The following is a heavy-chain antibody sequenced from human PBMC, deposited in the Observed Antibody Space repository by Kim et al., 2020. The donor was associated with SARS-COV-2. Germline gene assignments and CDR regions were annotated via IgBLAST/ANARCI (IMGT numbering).Heavy chain of an antibody. CDR2: MREDGSGI. J-gene: IGHJ6*02. CDR3: ARGHGGLDV. CDR1: GINFRNNW. V-gene: IGHV3-7*05. Sequence: GGSLRLSCVASGINFRNNWMSWVRQPLGKGLEWVAHMREDGSGIDYADSVKGRFTIFRDNAQNSLYLQMNSLRVDDTAVYYCARGHGGLDVCGQGTTGTV.